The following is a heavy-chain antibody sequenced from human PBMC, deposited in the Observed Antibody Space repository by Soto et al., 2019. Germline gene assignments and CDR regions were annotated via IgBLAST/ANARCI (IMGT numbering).Heavy chain of an antibody. CDR3: ARDWKAGGWLRPRYYFDY. CDR1: GFTFSSYS. V-gene: IGHV3-21*01. CDR2: ISSSSSYI. D-gene: IGHD6-19*01. Sequence: EVQLVESGGGLVKPGGSLRLSCAASGFTFSSYSMNWVRQAPGKGLEWVSSISSSSSYIYYADSVKGRFTIARDNAKNSLYRQMNSLRAEDTAVYYCARDWKAGGWLRPRYYFDYWGQGTLVTVSS. J-gene: IGHJ4*02.